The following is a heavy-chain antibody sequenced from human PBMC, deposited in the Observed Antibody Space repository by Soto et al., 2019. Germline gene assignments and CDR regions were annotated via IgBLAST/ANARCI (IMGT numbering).Heavy chain of an antibody. CDR3: ARIGTVLTPDDS. J-gene: IGHJ4*02. CDR1: GFTFSTYE. V-gene: IGHV3-48*03. D-gene: IGHD2-21*02. Sequence: LRLSCVGSGFTFSTYEMQWVRQAPGKGLEWVSYISSGGSTIFYGESVKGRFTVSRDNDRSSLYLQMNSLRVEDSGVYYCARIGTVLTPDDSWGQGTLVTVSS. CDR2: ISSGGSTI.